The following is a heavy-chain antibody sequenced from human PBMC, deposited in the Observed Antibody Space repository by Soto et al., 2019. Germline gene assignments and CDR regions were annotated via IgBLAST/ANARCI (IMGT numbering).Heavy chain of an antibody. Sequence: EVQLVESGGGLVQPGGSLRLSCAASGFTFSSYSMNWVRQAPGKGQEWVSYISSSSSTIYYADSVKGPFTISRDNAKNSLYLQMNSLRDEDTAVYYCARDSFAGITGTPGDYWGQGTLVTVSS. V-gene: IGHV3-48*02. CDR1: GFTFSSYS. D-gene: IGHD1-7*01. J-gene: IGHJ4*02. CDR2: ISSSSSTI. CDR3: ARDSFAGITGTPGDY.